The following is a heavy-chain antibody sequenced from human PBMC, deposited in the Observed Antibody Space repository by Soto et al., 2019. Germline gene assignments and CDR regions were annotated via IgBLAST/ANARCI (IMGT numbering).Heavy chain of an antibody. Sequence: PVGSLRLSCAASGFTFSSYGMHWVRQAPGKGLEWVAVISYDGSNKYYADSVKGRFTISRDNSKNTLYLQMNSLRAEDTAVYYCAKGHIHKALGVNYFDYWGQGTLVTVSS. CDR2: ISYDGSNK. V-gene: IGHV3-30*18. CDR1: GFTFSSYG. J-gene: IGHJ4*02. CDR3: AKGHIHKALGVNYFDY. D-gene: IGHD2-8*01.